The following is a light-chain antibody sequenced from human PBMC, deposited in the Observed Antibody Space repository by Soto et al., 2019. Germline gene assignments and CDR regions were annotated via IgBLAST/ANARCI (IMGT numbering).Light chain of an antibody. Sequence: DIQMTQSPSTLSASVGDRVTITCRASESINRRLAWYQQKPGSAPKLLIYKSSTLESGVPSRFSGSGYGTEFTLTISGIQPDAFASYYCQRFDTSNAMYFFGPGTKVDIK. CDR2: KSS. V-gene: IGKV1-5*03. CDR1: ESINRR. CDR3: QRFDTSNAMYF. J-gene: IGKJ2*01.